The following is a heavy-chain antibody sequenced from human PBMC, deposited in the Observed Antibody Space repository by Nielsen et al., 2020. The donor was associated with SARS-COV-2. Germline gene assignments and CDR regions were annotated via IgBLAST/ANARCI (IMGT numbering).Heavy chain of an antibody. V-gene: IGHV3-7*03. CDR3: ARERLYSKGAAEYFQH. CDR1: GFTFSSYW. CDR2: IKQDGSEK. Sequence: GGSLRLSCAASGFTFSSYWMSWVRQAPGKGLEWVANIKQDGSEKYYVDSVKGRFTISRDNAKNSLYLQMNSLRAEDTAVYYCARERLYSKGAAEYFQHWGQGTLVTVSS. D-gene: IGHD6-13*01. J-gene: IGHJ1*01.